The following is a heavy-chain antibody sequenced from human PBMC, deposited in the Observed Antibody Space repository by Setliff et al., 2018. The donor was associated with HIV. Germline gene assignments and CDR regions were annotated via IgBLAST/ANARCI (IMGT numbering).Heavy chain of an antibody. CDR3: AREREGDYGGSPYYFDY. D-gene: IGHD4-17*01. J-gene: IGHJ4*02. V-gene: IGHV4-31*03. CDR2: ISSRGST. Sequence: PSETLSLTCTVSGVSISSGGYYWNWIRQHPGKGLEWIGYISSRGSTYYNPSLKSRVTMSMDTSKNQFSLKLSSVTAADTAVYYCAREREGDYGGSPYYFDYWGQGTLVTVSS. CDR1: GVSISSGGYY.